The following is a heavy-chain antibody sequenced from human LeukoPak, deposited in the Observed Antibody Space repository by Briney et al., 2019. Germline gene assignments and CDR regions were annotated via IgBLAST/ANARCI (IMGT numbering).Heavy chain of an antibody. CDR3: AGGPGYTYGQNCFDP. Sequence: PSETLSLTCTVSGGSISSGDYYWSWIRQHPGKGLEWIGYINYSGNTFHNPSLKSRVTISADTSQNQFSLRLSTVTAADTAVYYCAGGPGYTYGQNCFDPWGQGTLVIVSS. V-gene: IGHV4-31*03. D-gene: IGHD5-18*01. J-gene: IGHJ5*02. CDR1: GGSISSGDYY. CDR2: INYSGNT.